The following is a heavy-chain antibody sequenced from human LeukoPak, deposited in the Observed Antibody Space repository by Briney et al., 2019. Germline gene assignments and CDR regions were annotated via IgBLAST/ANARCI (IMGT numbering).Heavy chain of an antibody. CDR3: ARGDYYDSSGYLQFDY. CDR2: INPDSGGT. Sequence: ASVKVSCKASGYTFTGYYIHWVRQAPGQGLEWMGWINPDSGGTNYAQKFQGRVTMTRDTSTSTVYMELSSLRPEDTAVYYCARGDYYDSSGYLQFDYWGQGTLVTVSS. D-gene: IGHD3-22*01. V-gene: IGHV1-2*02. J-gene: IGHJ4*02. CDR1: GYTFTGYY.